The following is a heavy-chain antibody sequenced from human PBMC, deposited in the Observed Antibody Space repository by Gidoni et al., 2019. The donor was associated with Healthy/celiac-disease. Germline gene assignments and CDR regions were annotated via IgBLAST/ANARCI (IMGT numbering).Heavy chain of an antibody. D-gene: IGHD1-26*01. J-gene: IGHJ4*02. CDR2: ISYSGST. CDR1: GGSISSSSYY. V-gene: IGHV4-39*01. Sequence: LSLTRTVSGGSISSSSYYWGGLRQPPGKGLEWTGSISYSGSTDYNPTLRSRVTISVDTPKNQFSLELSPVTAADTAVYYCASGRVTPSDYWGQGTLVTVSS. CDR3: ASGRVTPSDY.